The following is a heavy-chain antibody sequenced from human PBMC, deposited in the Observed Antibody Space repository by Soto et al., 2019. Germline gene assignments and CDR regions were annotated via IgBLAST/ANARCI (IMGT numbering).Heavy chain of an antibody. J-gene: IGHJ4*02. CDR2: IFYTGST. CDR3: ARVDWGSFDY. Sequence: PSETVSLTCTVSGASLSGYYWAWIRQPPGKGLEWIGNIFYTGSTDYNPSLKSRITMSLDTSRSHFSLKIRSVTTADTAVYYCARVDWGSFDYWGQGTLVTVSS. CDR1: GASLSGYY. V-gene: IGHV4-59*01. D-gene: IGHD3-9*01.